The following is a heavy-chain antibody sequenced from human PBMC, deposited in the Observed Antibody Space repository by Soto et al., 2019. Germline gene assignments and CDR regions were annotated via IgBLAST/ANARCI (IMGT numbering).Heavy chain of an antibody. D-gene: IGHD2-8*02. CDR1: GYTFTRNY. CDR2: INPTGDNK. J-gene: IGHJ5*02. Sequence: QVQLLQSGAEVKEPGASVKISCQTSGYTFTRNYVHWVRQAPGQGLAWMAEINPTGDNKVYTQKFQGRLTLPTDTPTSTIYLELGSERPDNPAVYYCARYFSDTYNEKAYWWFDPWRQEPWSPSPQ. V-gene: IGHV1-46*01. CDR3: ARYFSDTYNEKAYWWFDP.